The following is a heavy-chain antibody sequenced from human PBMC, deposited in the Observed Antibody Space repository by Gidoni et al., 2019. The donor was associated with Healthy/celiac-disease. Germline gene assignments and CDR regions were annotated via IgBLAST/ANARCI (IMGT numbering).Heavy chain of an antibody. D-gene: IGHD2-15*01. V-gene: IGHV1-69*08. CDR2: IIPILGIA. Sequence: QVQLVQSGAEVKKPGSSVKVSCKASGGTFSSHTISWVRLAPGQGLEWMGRIIPILGIANFAQKFQGRVTITADKSTSTAYMELSSLRSEDTAVYYCARDRAIVVVVAATSDPYYYYYGMDVWGQGTTVTVSS. CDR3: ARDRAIVVVVAATSDPYYYYYGMDV. J-gene: IGHJ6*02. CDR1: GGTFSSHT.